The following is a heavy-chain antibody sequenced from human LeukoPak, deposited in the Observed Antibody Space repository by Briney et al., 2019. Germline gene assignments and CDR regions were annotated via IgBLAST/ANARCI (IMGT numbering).Heavy chain of an antibody. Sequence: GASVKVSCKASGYTFTGYYMHWVRQAPGQGLEWMGWINPNSGGTNYAQKFQGRVTMTRDTTISTAYMELSRLRSDDTAVYYCARSPRLQLGGSYYWGQGTLVTVSS. J-gene: IGHJ4*02. V-gene: IGHV1-2*02. CDR1: GYTFTGYY. CDR2: INPNSGGT. D-gene: IGHD5-24*01. CDR3: ARSPRLQLGGSYY.